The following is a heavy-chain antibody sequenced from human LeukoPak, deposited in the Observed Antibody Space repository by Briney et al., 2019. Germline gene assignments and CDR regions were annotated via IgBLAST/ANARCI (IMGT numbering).Heavy chain of an antibody. D-gene: IGHD6-19*01. V-gene: IGHV4-59*01. CDR2: IYYSGST. CDR1: GGSISSYY. Sequence: SETLTLTCTASGGSISSYYLSWVRQPPGKGLEWIGYIYYSGSTNYNPSLRSRVTISVDTSKNQFSLKLSSVTAADTAVYYCARDLITVAGTDYGMDVWGQGTTVTVSS. J-gene: IGHJ6*02. CDR3: ARDLITVAGTDYGMDV.